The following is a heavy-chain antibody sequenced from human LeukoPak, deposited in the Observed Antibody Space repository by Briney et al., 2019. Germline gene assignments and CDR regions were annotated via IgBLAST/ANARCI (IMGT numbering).Heavy chain of an antibody. CDR1: GFTVSGNY. CDR2: IYSGGST. J-gene: IGHJ4*02. D-gene: IGHD4-17*01. Sequence: GGSLRLSCAASGFTVSGNYMSWVRQAPGKGLEWVSVIYSGGSTYYADSVKGRFTISRDNSKNTLYHQMNSLRAEDTAVYYCASETTVTSLGYWGQGTLVTVSS. CDR3: ASETTVTSLGY. V-gene: IGHV3-66*02.